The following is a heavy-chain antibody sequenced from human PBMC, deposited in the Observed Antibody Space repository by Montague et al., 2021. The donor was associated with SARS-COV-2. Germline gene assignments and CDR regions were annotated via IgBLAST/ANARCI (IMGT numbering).Heavy chain of an antibody. CDR1: GGSISGSNYY. J-gene: IGHJ3*02. V-gene: IGHV4-39*02. D-gene: IGHD5-12*01. CDR3: ARRGRKLLPVATTIGGFDI. Sequence: SETLFLTCTVSGGSISGSNYYWDWIRQPPGKGLEWIGSIYDSGSTYYNPSLKSRVTISVDTSKNHFSLKLSSVTAADTAVYYCARRGRKLLPVATTIGGFDIWGQGTMVTVSS. CDR2: IYDSGST.